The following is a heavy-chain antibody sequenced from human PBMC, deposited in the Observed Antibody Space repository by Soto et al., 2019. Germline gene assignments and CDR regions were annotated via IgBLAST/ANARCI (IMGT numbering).Heavy chain of an antibody. CDR1: GGSISSSSYY. V-gene: IGHV4-39*01. Sequence: QLQLQESGPGLVKPSETLSLTCTVSGGSISSSSYYWGWIRQPPGKGLEWIGSIYYSGSTYYNPSLKSRVTISVDTSKNQFSLKLSSVTAADTAVYYCARVGQQLVKVDYWGQGTLVTVSS. CDR3: ARVGQQLVKVDY. J-gene: IGHJ4*02. CDR2: IYYSGST. D-gene: IGHD6-13*01.